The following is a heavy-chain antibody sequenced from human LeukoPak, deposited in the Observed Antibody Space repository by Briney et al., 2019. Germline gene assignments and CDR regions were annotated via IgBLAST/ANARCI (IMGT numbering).Heavy chain of an antibody. D-gene: IGHD5-18*01. CDR1: GHTFTGYY. J-gene: IGHJ6*03. CDR3: ARGGIQLWLVSDYYYMDV. Sequence: ASVKVSCKASGHTFTGYYMHWVRQAPGQGLEWMGWINPNSGGTNYAQKFQGRVTMTRDTSISTAYMELSRLRSDDTAVYYCARGGIQLWLVSDYYYMDVWGKGTTVTISS. CDR2: INPNSGGT. V-gene: IGHV1-2*02.